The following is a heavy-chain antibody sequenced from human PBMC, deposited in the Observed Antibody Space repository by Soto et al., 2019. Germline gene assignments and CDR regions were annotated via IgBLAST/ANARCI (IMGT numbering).Heavy chain of an antibody. CDR2: IYYSGST. CDR3: ARLRRFLEWRLIDY. D-gene: IGHD3-3*01. Sequence: PSETLSLTCTVSGGSISSGGYYWSWIRQHPGKGLEWIGYIYYSGSTYYNPSLKSRVTISVDTSKNQFSLKLSSVTAADTAVYYCARLRRFLEWRLIDYWGQGTLVTVSS. CDR1: GGSISSGGYY. J-gene: IGHJ4*02. V-gene: IGHV4-31*03.